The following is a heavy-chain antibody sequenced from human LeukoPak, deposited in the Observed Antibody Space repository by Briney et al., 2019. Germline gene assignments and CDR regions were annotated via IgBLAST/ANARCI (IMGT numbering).Heavy chain of an antibody. CDR2: INHSGST. D-gene: IGHD2-2*01. CDR1: GGSFSGYY. V-gene: IGHV4-34*01. Sequence: NPSETLSLTCAVYGGSFSGYYWSWIRQPPGKGLEWIGEINHSGSTNYNPSLKSRVTISVHTSKNQFSLKLSSVTAADTAVYYCARPGYCSSTSCNWFDPWGQGTLVTVSS. CDR3: ARPGYCSSTSCNWFDP. J-gene: IGHJ5*02.